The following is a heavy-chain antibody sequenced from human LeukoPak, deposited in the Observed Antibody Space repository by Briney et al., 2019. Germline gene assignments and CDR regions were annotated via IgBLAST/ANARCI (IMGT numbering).Heavy chain of an antibody. Sequence: GGSLRLSCEASGFKFDEYVMHWVRQAPGKGLEWVSGINWNSGSIDYADSVKGRFTISRDNAKNFLYVQMNNLRAEDTALYYCAKGTQRGDSGWGYFIDYWGQGTLVTVSS. CDR2: INWNSGSI. CDR3: AKGTQRGDSGWGYFIDY. J-gene: IGHJ4*02. D-gene: IGHD3-10*01. CDR1: GFKFDEYV. V-gene: IGHV3-9*01.